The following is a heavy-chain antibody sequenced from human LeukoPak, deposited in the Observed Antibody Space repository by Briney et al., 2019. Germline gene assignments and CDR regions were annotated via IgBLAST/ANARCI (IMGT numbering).Heavy chain of an antibody. CDR2: MNPNSGNT. J-gene: IGHJ5*02. CDR1: VYTLTIYD. CDR3: ARTRSGYYPMDP. V-gene: IGHV1-8*03. Sequence: ASVRVSFKSSVYTLTIYDINWVRQAPGQGLEWMGWMNPNSGNTGYTQKFRGRVTINRNTSISTAYMELSSLRSEDTAVYYCARTRSGYYPMDPWGEGTLVTVSS. D-gene: IGHD3-22*01.